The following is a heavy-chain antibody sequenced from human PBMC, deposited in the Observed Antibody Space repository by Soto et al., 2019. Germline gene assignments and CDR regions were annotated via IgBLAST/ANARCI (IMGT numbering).Heavy chain of an antibody. CDR1: GFSFSSYA. J-gene: IGHJ5*02. CDR3: ARDMYSSDYFVKWFAP. V-gene: IGHV3-30-3*01. Sequence: QVRLVESGGGVVQPGRSLRLSCTASGFSFSSYAMYWFRQPPGKGLEWVAVISHDGINKHYADSVKGRVTVSRDNSIHSLDLQLNSLRGEDTAMYYCARDMYSSDYFVKWFAPWGQGTLVTVSS. D-gene: IGHD6-19*01. CDR2: ISHDGINK.